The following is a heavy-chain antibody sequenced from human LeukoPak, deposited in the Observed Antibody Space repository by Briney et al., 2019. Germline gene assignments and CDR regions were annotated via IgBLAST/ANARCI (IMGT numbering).Heavy chain of an antibody. CDR2: IKQDGSEK. D-gene: IGHD1-14*01. CDR1: GFTFSSFW. J-gene: IGHJ4*02. V-gene: IGHV3-7*01. Sequence: GGSLRLSCAASGFTFSSFWMRWVRQAPGKGLELVANIKQDGSEKYYVDSVQGRFTISRDNAKNSLYLQMNSLRAEDTAVYYCARETTGESDYWGQGTLVTVSS. CDR3: ARETTGESDY.